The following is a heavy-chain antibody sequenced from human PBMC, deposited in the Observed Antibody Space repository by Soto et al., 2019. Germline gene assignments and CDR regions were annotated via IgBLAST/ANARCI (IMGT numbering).Heavy chain of an antibody. V-gene: IGHV3-21*01. Sequence: EVQLVESGGGLVKPGGSLRLSCAASGFTFSSYSMNWVRQAPGKGLEWVSSISSSSSYIYYADSVKGRFTISRDNAKNSLYLQMNSLRAEDTAVYYCARDREEDRGYPSFSDYWGQGTLVTVSS. J-gene: IGHJ4*02. CDR2: ISSSSSYI. D-gene: IGHD5-12*01. CDR3: ARDREEDRGYPSFSDY. CDR1: GFTFSSYS.